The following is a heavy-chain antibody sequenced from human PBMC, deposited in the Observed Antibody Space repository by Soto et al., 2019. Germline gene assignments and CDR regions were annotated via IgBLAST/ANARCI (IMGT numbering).Heavy chain of an antibody. CDR2: IYYNGNT. CDR3: ARHGPLSNNWNQLDY. D-gene: IGHD1-1*01. Sequence: QLQLQESGPGLVKPSETLSLTCTVSGGSISSSPYYWGWIRQPPGKGLEWIGNIYYNGNTFYNPSLKSRVTISVDTSKNQFSLKLSSATAADTAVYYCARHGPLSNNWNQLDYWGQGTLVTVSS. CDR1: GGSISSSPYY. V-gene: IGHV4-39*01. J-gene: IGHJ4*02.